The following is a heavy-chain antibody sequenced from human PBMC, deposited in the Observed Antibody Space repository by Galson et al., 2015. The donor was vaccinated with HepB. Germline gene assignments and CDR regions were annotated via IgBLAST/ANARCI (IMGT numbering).Heavy chain of an antibody. CDR3: ARGFSSSWYSGEVGYGMDV. CDR2: ISSSSSYI. V-gene: IGHV3-21*01. Sequence: SLRLSCAASGFTFSSYSMNWVRQAPGKGLEWVSSISSSSSYIYYADSVKGRFTISRDNAKNSLYLQMNSLRAEDTAVYYCARGFSSSWYSGEVGYGMDVWGQGTTVTVSS. D-gene: IGHD6-13*01. J-gene: IGHJ6*02. CDR1: GFTFSSYS.